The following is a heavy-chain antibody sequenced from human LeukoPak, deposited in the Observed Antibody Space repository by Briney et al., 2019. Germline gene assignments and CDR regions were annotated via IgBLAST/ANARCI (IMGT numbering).Heavy chain of an antibody. V-gene: IGHV3-30*04. Sequence: GRSLRLSCAASGFTFSSYAMHWVRQAPGKGLEWVAVISYDGSNTYYADSVKGRFTISRDNSKITLYLQMNSLRAEDTAVYYCAREGVIRNYYYGMDVWGQGTTVTVSS. CDR2: ISYDGSNT. CDR3: AREGVIRNYYYGMDV. J-gene: IGHJ6*02. CDR1: GFTFSSYA. D-gene: IGHD3-22*01.